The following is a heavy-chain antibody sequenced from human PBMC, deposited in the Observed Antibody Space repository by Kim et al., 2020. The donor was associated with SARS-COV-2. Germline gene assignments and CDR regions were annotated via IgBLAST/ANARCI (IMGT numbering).Heavy chain of an antibody. CDR3: ARVLGGAHYDILTGRDRWPDDAFDI. D-gene: IGHD3-9*01. J-gene: IGHJ3*02. Sequence: SVKVSCKASGGTFSSYAISWVRQAPGQGLEWMGGIIPIFGTANYAQKFQGRVTITADESTSTAYMELSSLRSEDTAVYYCARVLGGAHYDILTGRDRWPDDAFDIWGQGTMVTVSS. CDR2: IIPIFGTA. CDR1: GGTFSSYA. V-gene: IGHV1-69*13.